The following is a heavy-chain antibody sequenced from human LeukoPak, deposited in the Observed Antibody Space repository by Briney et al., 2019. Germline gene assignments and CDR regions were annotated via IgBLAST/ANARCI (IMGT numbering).Heavy chain of an antibody. Sequence: GGSLRLXCAASGFTFSSYAMSWVRQAPGKGLEWVSAISGSGGSTYYADSVKGRLTISRDNSKNTLYLQMNSLRAEDTAVYYCARVPGGYSSSYNWFDPWGQGTLVTVSS. CDR2: ISGSGGST. D-gene: IGHD6-6*01. CDR3: ARVPGGYSSSYNWFDP. J-gene: IGHJ5*02. CDR1: GFTFSSYA. V-gene: IGHV3-23*01.